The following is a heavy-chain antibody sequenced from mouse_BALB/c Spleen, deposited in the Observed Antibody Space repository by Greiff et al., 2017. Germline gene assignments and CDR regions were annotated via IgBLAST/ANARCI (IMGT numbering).Heavy chain of an antibody. D-gene: IGHD2-4*01. V-gene: IGHV1-7*01. J-gene: IGHJ3*01. CDR1: GYTFTSYW. CDR2: INPSTGYT. Sequence: VQLQESGAELAKPGASVKMSCKASGYTFTSYWMHWVKQRPGQGLEWIGYINPSTGYTEYNQKFKDKATLTADKSSSTAYMQLSSLTSEDSAVYYCAGGGTMITTGFAYWGQGTLVTVSA. CDR3: AGGGTMITTGFAY.